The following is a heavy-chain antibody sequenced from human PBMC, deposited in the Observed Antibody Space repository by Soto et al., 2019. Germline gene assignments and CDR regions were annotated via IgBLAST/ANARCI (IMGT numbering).Heavy chain of an antibody. CDR3: GRGRSGEVVVFY. CDR2: IGPNSGGT. D-gene: IGHD3-16*02. Sequence: QVQLVQSGAEVKKSGASVKVSCKASGYTFTGYYIHWVRQAPGQGLEWMGEIGPNSGGTRYAPKFQGRVTMTRDTSISTVCMELSNLSPDDTAVYYCGRGRSGEVVVFYWGQGTLVTVYS. CDR1: GYTFTGYY. J-gene: IGHJ4*02. V-gene: IGHV1-2*02.